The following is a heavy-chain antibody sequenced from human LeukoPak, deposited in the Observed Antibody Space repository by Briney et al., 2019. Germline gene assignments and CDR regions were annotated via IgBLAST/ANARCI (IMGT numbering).Heavy chain of an antibody. CDR2: IIPIFGTA. CDR1: GGTFSSYA. Sequence: ASVKVYCKASGGTFSSYAISWVRQAPGQGLEWMGGIIPIFGTANYAQKFQGRVTITTDESTSTAYMELSSLRSEDTAVYYCASALQTGTTGFDYWGQGTLVTVSS. CDR3: ASALQTGTTGFDY. V-gene: IGHV1-69*05. D-gene: IGHD1-7*01. J-gene: IGHJ4*02.